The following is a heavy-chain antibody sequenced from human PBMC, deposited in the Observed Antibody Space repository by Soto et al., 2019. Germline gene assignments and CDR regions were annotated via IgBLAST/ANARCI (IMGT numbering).Heavy chain of an antibody. CDR1: GYTFFSYG. D-gene: IGHD6-6*01. CDR2: ISGYNGNT. CDR3: ARKSSSSSWFDP. J-gene: IGHJ5*02. V-gene: IGHV1-18*01. Sequence: QVQLVQSGDEVKNPGASVKVPCKTSGYTFFSYGISWVRQAPGQGLEWMGWISGYNGNTNYAQKFQARVTMTADTSTRTAYMELRSLRSDDTAFYYCARKSSSSSWFDPWGQGTLVTVSS.